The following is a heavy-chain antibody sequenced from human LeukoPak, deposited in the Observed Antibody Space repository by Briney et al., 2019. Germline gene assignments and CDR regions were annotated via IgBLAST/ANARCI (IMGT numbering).Heavy chain of an antibody. CDR2: IYCSGST. Sequence: SETLSLTCTVSGGSISSYYWSWIRQPPGKGLEWIGYIYCSGSTNYNPSLKSRVTISVDTSKNQFSLKLSSVTAADTAVYYCARGVRGELTQTTFDYWGQGTLVTVSS. J-gene: IGHJ4*02. D-gene: IGHD1-26*01. CDR1: GGSISSYY. CDR3: ARGVRGELTQTTFDY. V-gene: IGHV4-59*01.